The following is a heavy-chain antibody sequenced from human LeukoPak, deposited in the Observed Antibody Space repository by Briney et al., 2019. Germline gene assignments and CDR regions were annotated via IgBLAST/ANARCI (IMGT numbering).Heavy chain of an antibody. D-gene: IGHD4-17*01. Sequence: ASVKVSCKTSGYTFTSYYMHWVRQAPGQGLEWMGIINPSGGSTSYAQKFQGRVTMTRDMSTSTVYMELGSLRSEDTAVYYCARDPTVTEKEGVDYWGQGTLVTVSS. CDR1: GYTFTSYY. J-gene: IGHJ4*02. CDR2: INPSGGST. CDR3: ARDPTVTEKEGVDY. V-gene: IGHV1-46*01.